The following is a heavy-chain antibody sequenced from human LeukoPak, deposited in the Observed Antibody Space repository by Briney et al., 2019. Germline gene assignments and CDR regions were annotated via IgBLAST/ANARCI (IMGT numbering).Heavy chain of an antibody. Sequence: GGSLRLSCAASAFTFSSYAMSWVRQAPGKGLEWVSAISGSGGSTYYADSVKGRFTISRDNSKNTLYLQMNSLRAEDTAVYYCAKSPGPYDFWSGYYGYWGQGTLVTVSS. D-gene: IGHD3-3*01. CDR3: AKSPGPYDFWSGYYGY. CDR1: AFTFSSYA. CDR2: ISGSGGST. J-gene: IGHJ4*02. V-gene: IGHV3-23*01.